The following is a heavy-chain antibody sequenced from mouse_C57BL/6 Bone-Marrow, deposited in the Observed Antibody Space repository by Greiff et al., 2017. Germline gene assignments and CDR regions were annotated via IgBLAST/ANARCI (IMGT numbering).Heavy chain of an antibody. D-gene: IGHD2-3*01. CDR3: ARRGGPYDGYLFAY. J-gene: IGHJ3*01. CDR1: GYTFTDYY. Sequence: VQLQQSGAELVRPGASVKLSCKASGYTFTDYYINWVKQRPGQGLEWIARIYPGSGNTYYNEKFKGKATLTAEKSSSTAYMQLSSLTSEDSAVYFCARRGGPYDGYLFAYWGQGTLVTVSA. CDR2: IYPGSGNT. V-gene: IGHV1-76*01.